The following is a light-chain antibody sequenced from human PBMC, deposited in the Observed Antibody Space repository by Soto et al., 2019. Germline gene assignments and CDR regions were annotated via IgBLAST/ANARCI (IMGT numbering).Light chain of an antibody. Sequence: QLVLTQPPSASGTPGQRVTISCSGSSSNIGSNYVYWYQQLPGTAPKLLIYSNNQRPSGVPDRFSGSKSGTSASLAISGLRSEDEADYYCAAWDDSLSDVVFGGGTQLTVL. V-gene: IGLV1-47*02. CDR1: SSNIGSNY. CDR2: SNN. CDR3: AAWDDSLSDVV. J-gene: IGLJ2*01.